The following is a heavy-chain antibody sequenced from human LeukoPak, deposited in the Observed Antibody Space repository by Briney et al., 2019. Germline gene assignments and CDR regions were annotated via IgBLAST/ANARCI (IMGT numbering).Heavy chain of an antibody. Sequence: SQTLSLTCTVSGGSISSGSYYWSWIRQPAGKGLEWIGRIYTSGSTNYNPSLKSRVTISVDTAKNQFFLKLSSVTAADTAVYYCARSYYYDSSGYYYGSDYWGQGTLVTVSS. D-gene: IGHD3-22*01. CDR1: GGSISSGSYY. V-gene: IGHV4-61*02. CDR3: ARSYYYDSSGYYYGSDY. CDR2: IYTSGST. J-gene: IGHJ4*02.